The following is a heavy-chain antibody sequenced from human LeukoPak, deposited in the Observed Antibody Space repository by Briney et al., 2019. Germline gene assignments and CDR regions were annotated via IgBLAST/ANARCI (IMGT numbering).Heavy chain of an antibody. CDR1: GFTFSTYW. Sequence: PGGSLRLSCAASGFTFSTYWMSWVRQAPGKGLEWVANIKRDGSETYYVDSVKGRFTISRDNAKNSLYLQMNSLRAEDTAVYYCARGAADFEWLTTDFWGQGTLVTVSS. CDR2: IKRDGSET. J-gene: IGHJ4*02. CDR3: ARGAADFEWLTTDF. D-gene: IGHD3-9*01. V-gene: IGHV3-7*03.